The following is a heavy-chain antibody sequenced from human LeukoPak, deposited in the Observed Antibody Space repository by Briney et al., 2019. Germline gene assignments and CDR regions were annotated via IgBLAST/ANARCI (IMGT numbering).Heavy chain of an antibody. J-gene: IGHJ6*03. D-gene: IGHD2/OR15-2a*01. V-gene: IGHV1-24*01. CDR2: LDPEVGET. CDR1: GYTPAELS. Sequence: SVKVSCKVSGYTPAELSMEWVRQTAGKGRGWMGSLDPEVGETIYAQKLQGRVTMTEDTSTDPAYMELSSLRSEDTTVYYCATRRIRPDIILSNYHYMNVWGKGTTATISS. CDR3: ATRRIRPDIILSNYHYMNV.